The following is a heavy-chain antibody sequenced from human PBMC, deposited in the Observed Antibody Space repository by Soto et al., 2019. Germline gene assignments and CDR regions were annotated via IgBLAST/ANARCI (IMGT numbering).Heavy chain of an antibody. CDR3: ARRYRVSGAFEI. J-gene: IGHJ3*02. Sequence: GGSLRLSCAASGFTFSSYAMSWVRQAPGKGLEWVSAISGSGGSTYYADSVKGRFTISRDNSKNTLYLQMNSLRAEDTAVYYGARRYRVSGAFEIWGQGTMVTVSS. CDR1: GFTFSSYA. CDR2: ISGSGGST. D-gene: IGHD6-13*01. V-gene: IGHV3-23*01.